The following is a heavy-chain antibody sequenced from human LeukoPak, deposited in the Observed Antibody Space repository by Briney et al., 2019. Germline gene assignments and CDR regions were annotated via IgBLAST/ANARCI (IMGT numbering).Heavy chain of an antibody. J-gene: IGHJ6*02. CDR3: AKSDMDV. Sequence: PGRSLRLSCAASGFTFSSYGMHWVRQAPGKGLEWVAVISYDGSNKYYADSVKGRFTISRDNSKNTLYLQMNSLRAEDTAVYYCAKSDMDVWGQGTTVTVSS. CDR1: GFTFSSYG. V-gene: IGHV3-30*18. CDR2: ISYDGSNK.